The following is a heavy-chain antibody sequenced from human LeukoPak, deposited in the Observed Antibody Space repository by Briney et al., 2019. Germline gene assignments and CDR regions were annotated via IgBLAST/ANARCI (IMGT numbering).Heavy chain of an antibody. CDR1: GFTVSSNY. Sequence: GSLRLSCAASGFTVSSNYMSWVRQAPGKGLEWVSVIYSGGSTYYADSVKGRFTISRDNSKNTLYLQMNSLRAEDTAVYYCAREAASGNDAFDIWGRGTMVTVSS. V-gene: IGHV3-66*01. D-gene: IGHD2-15*01. CDR2: IYSGGST. CDR3: AREAASGNDAFDI. J-gene: IGHJ3*02.